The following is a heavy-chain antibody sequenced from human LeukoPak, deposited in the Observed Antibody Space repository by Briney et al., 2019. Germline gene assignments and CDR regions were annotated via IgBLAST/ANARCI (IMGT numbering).Heavy chain of an antibody. J-gene: IGHJ4*02. V-gene: IGHV4-4*07. Sequence: SEILPLTCSVSGDSIITYYWSWLRQPAGEGLEWIGRIYSTGSTNYNPSLKSRVTMSVDTSKNQFSLKLSSVTAADTAVYYCARDAGNYRSGGLDYWGQGTLVTVSS. CDR3: ARDAGNYRSGGLDY. D-gene: IGHD3-10*01. CDR1: GDSIITYY. CDR2: IYSTGST.